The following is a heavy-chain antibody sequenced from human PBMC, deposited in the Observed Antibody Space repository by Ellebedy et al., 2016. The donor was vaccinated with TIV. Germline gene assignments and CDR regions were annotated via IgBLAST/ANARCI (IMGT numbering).Heavy chain of an antibody. V-gene: IGHV3-33*01. D-gene: IGHD2-15*01. CDR3: ARELGGSGGSDFDY. J-gene: IGHJ4*02. Sequence: PGGSLRLSCAASGFTFSQYHMHWVRQAPGKGLEWVAVIWYDGTAKFYAESVKGRFTISRDNSQNTLYLEMNSLRADDTALYYCARELGGSGGSDFDYWGQGTLVTVSS. CDR2: IWYDGTAK. CDR1: GFTFSQYH.